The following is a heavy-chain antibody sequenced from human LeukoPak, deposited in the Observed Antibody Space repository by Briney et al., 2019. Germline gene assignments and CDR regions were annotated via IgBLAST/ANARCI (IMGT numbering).Heavy chain of an antibody. Sequence: PSQTLSLTCTVSGGSISNYYWSWIRQPPGKGLEWIGYIYYSGSTNYNPSLKSRVTISVDTSKNQFSLKLSSVTAADTAVYYCARVGGTNYYYYGMDVWGQGTTVTVSS. J-gene: IGHJ6*02. CDR1: GGSISNYY. D-gene: IGHD1-26*01. CDR3: ARVGGTNYYYYGMDV. V-gene: IGHV4-59*01. CDR2: IYYSGST.